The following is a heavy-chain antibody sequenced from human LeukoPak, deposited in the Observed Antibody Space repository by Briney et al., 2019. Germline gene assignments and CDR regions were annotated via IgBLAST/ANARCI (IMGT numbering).Heavy chain of an antibody. CDR2: IDPSDSYT. CDR1: GYSFTSYW. Sequence: GESLKISCKGSGYSFTSYWISWVRQMPEKGLEWMGRIDPSDSYTNYSPSFQGHVTISADKSISTAYLQWSSLKASDTAMYYCARLPSMAAVAGDYFDYWGQGTLVTVPS. V-gene: IGHV5-10-1*01. J-gene: IGHJ4*02. CDR3: ARLPSMAAVAGDYFDY. D-gene: IGHD6-19*01.